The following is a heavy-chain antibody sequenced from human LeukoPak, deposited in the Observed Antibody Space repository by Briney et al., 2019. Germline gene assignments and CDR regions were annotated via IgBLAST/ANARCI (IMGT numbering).Heavy chain of an antibody. V-gene: IGHV4-34*01. CDR1: GGSFSGYY. D-gene: IGHD2-21*01. Sequence: SETLSLTCAVYGGSFSGYYWSWIRQPPGKGLEWIGEINHSGSTNYNPSLKSRVTMSVDTSKNQFSLKLSSVTAADTAVYYCARTYCGGDCYSEDYFWFDPWGQGTLVTVSS. CDR2: INHSGST. J-gene: IGHJ5*02. CDR3: ARTYCGGDCYSEDYFWFDP.